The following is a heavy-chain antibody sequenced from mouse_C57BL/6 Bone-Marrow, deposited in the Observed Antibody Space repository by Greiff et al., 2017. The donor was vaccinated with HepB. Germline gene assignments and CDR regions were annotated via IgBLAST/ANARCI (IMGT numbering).Heavy chain of an antibody. CDR1: GYTFTSYW. Sequence: QVQLQQPGAELVKPGASVKLSCKASGYTFTSYWMQWVKQRPGQGLEWIGEIDPSDSYTNYNQKCKGKATLTVDTSSSTAYMQLSSLTSEDSAVYYCAYSSGYLDYWGQGTTLTVSS. J-gene: IGHJ2*01. CDR3: AYSSGYLDY. D-gene: IGHD3-2*02. CDR2: IDPSDSYT. V-gene: IGHV1-50*01.